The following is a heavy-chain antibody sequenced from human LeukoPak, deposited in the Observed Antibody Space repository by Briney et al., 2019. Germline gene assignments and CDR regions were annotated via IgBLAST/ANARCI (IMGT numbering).Heavy chain of an antibody. CDR3: ARSAGLRYFDWLREVDY. CDR1: GYTFTGYY. Sequence: ASVKVSCKASGYTFTGYYMHWVRQAPGQGLEWMGCINPNSGGTNYAQKLQGRVTMTTDTSTSTAYMELRSLRSDDTAVYYCARSAGLRYFDWLREVDYWGQGTLVTVSS. V-gene: IGHV1-2*02. D-gene: IGHD3-9*01. CDR2: INPNSGGT. J-gene: IGHJ4*02.